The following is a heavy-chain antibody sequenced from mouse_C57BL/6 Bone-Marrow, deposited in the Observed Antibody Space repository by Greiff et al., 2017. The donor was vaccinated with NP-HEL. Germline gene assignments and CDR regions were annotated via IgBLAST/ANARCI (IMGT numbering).Heavy chain of an antibody. CDR1: GFTFSDAW. V-gene: IGHV6-6*01. Sequence: EVKLEESGGGLVQPGGSMKLSCAASGFTFSDAWMDWVRQSPEKGLEWVAEIRNKANNHATYYAESVQGRFTISRDDSKSSVYLQMNSLRAEDTGIYYCTRLHTTLVEGWYFDVWGTGTTVTVSS. J-gene: IGHJ1*03. CDR2: IRNKANNHAT. CDR3: TRLHTTLVEGWYFDV. D-gene: IGHD2-10*02.